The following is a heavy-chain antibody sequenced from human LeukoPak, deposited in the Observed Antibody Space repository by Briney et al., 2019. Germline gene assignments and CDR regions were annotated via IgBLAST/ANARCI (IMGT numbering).Heavy chain of an antibody. J-gene: IGHJ5*02. V-gene: IGHV4-4*02. D-gene: IGHD2-2*01. Sequence: PSETLSLTCAVSGGSISSSNWWSWVRQPSGKGLEWIGEIYHSGSTNYNPSLKSRVTISVDKSKNQFSLKLSSVTAADTAVYYCARVEYCSSTSCYVTVGNWFDPWGQGTLVTVSS. CDR2: IYHSGST. CDR1: GGSISSSNW. CDR3: ARVEYCSSTSCYVTVGNWFDP.